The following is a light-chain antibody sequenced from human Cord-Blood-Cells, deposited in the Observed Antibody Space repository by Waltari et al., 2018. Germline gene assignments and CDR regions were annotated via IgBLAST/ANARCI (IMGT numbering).Light chain of an antibody. CDR3: MQALQTPYT. Sequence: IVMTQSPLSLPVPPGEPASISCRSSQSLLHSNGYNYLDWYRQKPGQSPQHLIYLGSNRASGVPDRFSGSGSGTDFTLKISRVEAEDVGVYYCMQALQTPYTFGQGTKLEIK. CDR1: QSLLHSNGYNY. CDR2: LGS. J-gene: IGKJ2*01. V-gene: IGKV2-28*01.